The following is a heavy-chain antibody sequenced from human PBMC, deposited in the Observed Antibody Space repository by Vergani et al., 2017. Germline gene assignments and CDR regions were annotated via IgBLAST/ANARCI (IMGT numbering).Heavy chain of an antibody. Sequence: QVQLVESGGGVVQPGRSLRLSCAASGFTFSDYYMSWIRQAPGKGLEWVSYISSSGSTIYYVDSVKGRFTISRDNAKNSLYLQMNSLRAEDTAVYYCARGQRTGTTRVDPWGQGTLVSVSS. CDR3: ARGQRTGTTRVDP. D-gene: IGHD1-1*01. CDR1: GFTFSDYY. CDR2: ISSSGSTI. J-gene: IGHJ5*02. V-gene: IGHV3-11*01.